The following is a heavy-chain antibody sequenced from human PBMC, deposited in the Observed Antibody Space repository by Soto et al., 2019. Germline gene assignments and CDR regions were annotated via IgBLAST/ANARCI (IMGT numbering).Heavy chain of an antibody. CDR3: ARDPAP. J-gene: IGHJ5*02. CDR2: IYNSGST. V-gene: IGHV4-31*03. Sequence: QVQLQESGPGLVKPSQTLSLTCTVSGGSISSGGYYWSWIRQQPGKSLEWIGYIYNSGSTYYNPSLQSRVTLSADTSNTQFSPKLCSVTAADTAVYYCARDPAPWGQGTLVTVSS. CDR1: GGSISSGGYY.